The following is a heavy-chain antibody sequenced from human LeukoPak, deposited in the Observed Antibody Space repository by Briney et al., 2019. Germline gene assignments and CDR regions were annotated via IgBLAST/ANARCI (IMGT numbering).Heavy chain of an antibody. CDR3: ARGVPRGDFDSSGYYLFDY. Sequence: ASVKVSCKASGYTFTSYDINWVRQATGQGLEWMGWMNPNSGNTGYAQKFQGRVTITRNTSISTAYMELSRLRSDDTAVYYCARGVPRGDFDSSGYYLFDYWGQGTLVTVSS. CDR1: GYTFTSYD. D-gene: IGHD3-22*01. CDR2: MNPNSGNT. V-gene: IGHV1-8*03. J-gene: IGHJ4*02.